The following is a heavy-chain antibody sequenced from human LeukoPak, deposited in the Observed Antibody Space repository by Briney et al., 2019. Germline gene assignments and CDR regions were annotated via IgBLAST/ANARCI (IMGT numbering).Heavy chain of an antibody. CDR3: ARGLYYDTSY. CDR1: GGSISSYY. D-gene: IGHD3-9*01. V-gene: IGHV4-59*01. Sequence: SETLSLTCTVSGGSISSYYWSWIRQPPGKGLEWIGYIYYSGSTNYNPSLKSRVTISVDTSKNQFSLKLNSVTAADTAVYYCARGLYYDTSYWGQGTLVTVSS. J-gene: IGHJ4*02. CDR2: IYYSGST.